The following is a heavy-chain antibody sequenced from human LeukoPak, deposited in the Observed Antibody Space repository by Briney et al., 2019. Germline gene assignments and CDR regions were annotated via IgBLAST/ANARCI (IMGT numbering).Heavy chain of an antibody. V-gene: IGHV4-4*07. D-gene: IGHD6-13*01. J-gene: IGHJ4*02. CDR3: ARQTPAAERYFDY. Sequence: SETLSLTCTVSGGSISSYYWSWIRQPAGKGLEWIGRIYTSGNTNYNPSLKGRITMSVDTSKNQVSLNLSSVTAADTAVYYCARQTPAAERYFDYWGQGTLVTVSS. CDR2: IYTSGNT. CDR1: GGSISSYY.